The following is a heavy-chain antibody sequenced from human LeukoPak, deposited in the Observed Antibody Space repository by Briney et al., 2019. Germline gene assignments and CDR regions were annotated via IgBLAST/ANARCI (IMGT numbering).Heavy chain of an antibody. CDR3: ARDPGAVGRPYYFDY. CDR2: ISSSGSTI. V-gene: IGHV3-48*03. Sequence: PGGSLRLSCAASGFTFSSYEMNWVRQAPGKGLEWVSYISSSGSTIYYADSVKGRFTISRDNAKNSLYLQMNSLRAEDTAVYYCARDPGAVGRPYYFDYWGQGTLVTVSS. D-gene: IGHD6-19*01. CDR1: GFTFSSYE. J-gene: IGHJ4*02.